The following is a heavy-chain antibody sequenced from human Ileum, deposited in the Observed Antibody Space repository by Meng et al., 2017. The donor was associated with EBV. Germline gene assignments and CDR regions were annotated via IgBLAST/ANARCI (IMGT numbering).Heavy chain of an antibody. D-gene: IGHD3-22*01. CDR1: CYSISSTNW. CDR2: IYYSGST. J-gene: IGHJ4*02. CDR3: ARNVPGTSAYYD. Sequence: QGQLQESGPGLVKPSDSLSLTCAVACYSISSTNWWGWIRQPPGKGLEWIGYIYYSGSTSYNPSLKSRVTMSVDTSKNQFSLNLNSVTAVDTAVYYCARNVPGTSAYYDWGQGTLVTVSS. V-gene: IGHV4-28*01.